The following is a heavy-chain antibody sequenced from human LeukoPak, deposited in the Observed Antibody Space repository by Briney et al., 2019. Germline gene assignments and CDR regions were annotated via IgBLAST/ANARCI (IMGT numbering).Heavy chain of an antibody. CDR1: GFTFSSYA. CDR3: ARLGLAAADDY. CDR2: ISSSSSYI. V-gene: IGHV3-21*01. D-gene: IGHD6-13*01. Sequence: GGSLRLSCAASGFTFSSYAMHWVRQAPGKGLEWVSSISSSSSYIYYADSVKGRFTISRDNAKNSLYLQMNSLRAEDTAVYYCARLGLAAADDYWGQGTLVTVSS. J-gene: IGHJ4*02.